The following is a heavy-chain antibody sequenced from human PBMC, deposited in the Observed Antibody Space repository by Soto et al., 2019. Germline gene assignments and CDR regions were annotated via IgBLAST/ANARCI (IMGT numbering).Heavy chain of an antibody. CDR2: IIPIFGTA. CDR3: AREARDLWFGELLYPYYYYGMDV. V-gene: IGHV1-69*13. Sequence: ASVKVSCKASGGTFSSYAISWVRQAPGQGLEWMGGIIPIFGTANYAQKFQGRVTITADESTSTAYMELSSLRSEDTAVYYCAREARDLWFGELLYPYYYYGMDVWGQGTTVTVSS. J-gene: IGHJ6*02. D-gene: IGHD3-10*01. CDR1: GGTFSSYA.